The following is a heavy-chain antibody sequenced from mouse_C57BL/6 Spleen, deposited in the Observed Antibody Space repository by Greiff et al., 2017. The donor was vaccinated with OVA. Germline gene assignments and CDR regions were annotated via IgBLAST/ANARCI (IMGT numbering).Heavy chain of an antibody. CDR2: IWSGGST. V-gene: IGHV2-2*01. CDR1: GFSLTSYG. CDR3: ARLPEGYAMDY. J-gene: IGHJ4*01. Sequence: VQLQQSGPGLVQPSQSLSITCTVSGFSLTSYGVHWVRQSPGKGLEWLGVIWSGGSTDYNAAFISRLSISKDNSKSQVFFKMNSLQADDTAIYYCARLPEGYAMDYWGQGTSVTVSS.